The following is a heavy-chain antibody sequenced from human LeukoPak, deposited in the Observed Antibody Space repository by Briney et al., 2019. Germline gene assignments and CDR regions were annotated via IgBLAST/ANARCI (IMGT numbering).Heavy chain of an antibody. V-gene: IGHV4-59*01. CDR1: GGSISSYY. CDR3: ARDGYYDFWSGYYSGGGYYMDV. Sequence: PSETLSLTCTVSGGSISSYYWSWIRQPPGKGLGWVGYIYYSGSTNYNPYLKSRVTISVDTSKDQFSLKLSSVTAADTAVYYCARDGYYDFWSGYYSGGGYYMDVWGKGTTVTVSS. D-gene: IGHD3-3*01. CDR2: IYYSGST. J-gene: IGHJ6*03.